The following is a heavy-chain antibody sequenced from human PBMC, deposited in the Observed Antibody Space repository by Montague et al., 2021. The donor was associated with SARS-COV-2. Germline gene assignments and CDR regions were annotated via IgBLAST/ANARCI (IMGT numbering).Heavy chain of an antibody. J-gene: IGHJ4*02. CDR2: IYPGGNT. CDR3: ASVYTVTYYFDY. D-gene: IGHD4-17*01. Sequence: TLSLTCTVSGGSISSGDFYWSWIRQPAGKGLEWIGLIYPGGNTXYNPSLKSRVTISVDTSKNQFSLKLSSVTAADTAVYYCASVYTVTYYFDYWGRGTLVTVPS. V-gene: IGHV4-61*02. CDR1: GGSISSGDFY.